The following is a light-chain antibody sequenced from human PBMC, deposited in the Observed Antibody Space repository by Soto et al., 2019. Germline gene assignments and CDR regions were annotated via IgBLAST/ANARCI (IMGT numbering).Light chain of an antibody. CDR2: AAS. CDR1: QGISNF. V-gene: IGKV1-27*01. J-gene: IGKJ1*01. CDR3: QKYTSAPRT. Sequence: DIQMTQSPSSLSASVGDRVTITCRASQGISNFLAWYQQKPGKAPKLLISAASNVQSGASSRFSGSESGTDFTLIISSLQPEEVATYYCQKYTSAPRTFGQGNKVEIK.